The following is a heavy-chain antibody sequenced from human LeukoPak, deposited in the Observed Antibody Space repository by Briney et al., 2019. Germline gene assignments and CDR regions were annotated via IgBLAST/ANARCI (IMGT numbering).Heavy chain of an antibody. Sequence: SETLSLTCTVSGGSISPYYWSWIRQPPGKGLEWIGYIYYTGGTYYNPSLKSRVTISLDTSKNQFSLKLNPVTAADTAVYYCARYGYCGGDRCFYDYWGQGTLVTVSS. D-gene: IGHD2-21*02. J-gene: IGHJ4*02. V-gene: IGHV4-59*01. CDR1: GGSISPYY. CDR2: IYYTGGT. CDR3: ARYGYCGGDRCFYDY.